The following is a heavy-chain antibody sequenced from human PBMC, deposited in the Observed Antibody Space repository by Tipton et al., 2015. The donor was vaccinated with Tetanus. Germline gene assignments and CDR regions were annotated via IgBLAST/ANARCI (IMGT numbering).Heavy chain of an antibody. D-gene: IGHD3-10*01. CDR2: ILDGGST. CDR3: ARFGTMFRPLGELSGYYSVDV. Sequence: TLSLTCTVFNGSINSADYYWHWIRQSPGKGLELIGHILDGGSTYYNPSLKGRVTMPADTSKNQFSLKLRSVTVADTAVYYCARFGTMFRPLGELSGYYSVDVWGQWATVSVSS. CDR1: NGSINSADYY. J-gene: IGHJ6*03. V-gene: IGHV4-30-4*01.